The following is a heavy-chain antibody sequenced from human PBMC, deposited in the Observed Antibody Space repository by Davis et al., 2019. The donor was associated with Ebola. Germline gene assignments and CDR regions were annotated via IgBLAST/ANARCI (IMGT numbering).Heavy chain of an antibody. CDR2: ISGSGGST. J-gene: IGHJ4*02. CDR1: GFTFSSYS. V-gene: IGHV3-23*01. Sequence: PGGSLRLSCAASGFTFSSYSMNWVRQAPGKGLEWVSAISGSGGSTYYADSVKGRFTISRDNSKNTLYLQMNSLRAEDTAVYYCVRAAFGSYYFDYWGQGTLVTVSS. D-gene: IGHD6-13*01. CDR3: VRAAFGSYYFDY.